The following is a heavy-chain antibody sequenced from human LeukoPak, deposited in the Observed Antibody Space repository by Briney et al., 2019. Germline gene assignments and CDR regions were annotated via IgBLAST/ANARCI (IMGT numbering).Heavy chain of an antibody. CDR1: GGSISSYCW. CDR2: IFHSGSA. Sequence: PSETLSLTCAVSGGSISSYCWWSWVRQPPGKGLEWIGEIFHSGSANYNPSLKSRVTILVDKSKNQFSLKLSSVIAADTAVYYCARGGYSYRTFDYWGQGALVTVSS. D-gene: IGHD5-18*01. CDR3: ARGGYSYRTFDY. V-gene: IGHV4-4*02. J-gene: IGHJ4*02.